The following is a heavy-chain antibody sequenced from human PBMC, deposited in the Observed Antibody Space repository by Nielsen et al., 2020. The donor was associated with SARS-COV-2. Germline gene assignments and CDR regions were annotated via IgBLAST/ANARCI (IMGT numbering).Heavy chain of an antibody. CDR1: GFTFRIYG. CDR3: ARAYGSGSYYEFDP. J-gene: IGHJ5*02. CDR2: ITYDGSNK. Sequence: GGSLRLSCAASGFTFRIYGMHWVRQAPGRGLEWVAVITYDGSNKYYAESVKGRFTVSRDNSKNTLFLQMNSLKPEDSAVYYCARAYGSGSYYEFDPWGQGTLVTVSS. D-gene: IGHD3-10*01. V-gene: IGHV3-30*03.